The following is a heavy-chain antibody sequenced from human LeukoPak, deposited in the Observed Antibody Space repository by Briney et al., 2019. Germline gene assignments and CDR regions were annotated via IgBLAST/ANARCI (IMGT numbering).Heavy chain of an antibody. CDR1: GGSISSYY. CDR3: ARPKYSSSWYFDS. CDR2: IYYSGST. Sequence: SETLSLTCTVTGGSISSYYWSWIRQPSGKGLEWIGYIYYSGSTNYNPSLKSRVTISVDTSKNQFSLKVNSVTAADTAVYYCARPKYSSSWYFDSWGQGTLVTVSS. D-gene: IGHD6-13*01. V-gene: IGHV4-59*12. J-gene: IGHJ4*02.